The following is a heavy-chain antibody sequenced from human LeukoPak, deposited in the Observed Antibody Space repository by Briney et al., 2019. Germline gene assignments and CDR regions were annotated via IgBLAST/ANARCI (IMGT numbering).Heavy chain of an antibody. CDR1: GYTFTGYA. V-gene: IGHV1-3*01. J-gene: IGHJ4*02. D-gene: IGHD2-15*01. Sequence: ASVKLSCKASGYTFTGYAMHWVRQAPGQRLEWMGWINAGTGNTKYSQKFQGRVTTTRDTSASTAYMELSSLRSEDTAVYFCARDPLGGSSPFLGDYWGQGTLVTVSS. CDR2: INAGTGNT. CDR3: ARDPLGGSSPFLGDY.